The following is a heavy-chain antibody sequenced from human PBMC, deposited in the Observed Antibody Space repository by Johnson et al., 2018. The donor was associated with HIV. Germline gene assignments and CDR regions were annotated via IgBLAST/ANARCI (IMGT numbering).Heavy chain of an antibody. Sequence: VQLVESGGGVERPGGSLRLSCAASGFTVSSNYMSWVRQAPGKGLEWVSVIYSGGNTNYADSVKGRFTISRDNAKNSLYLQMNSLRAEDTALYYCATVVYYDSSALRMYAFDIWGQGTMVTVSS. J-gene: IGHJ3*02. CDR2: IYSGGNT. CDR3: ATVVYYDSSALRMYAFDI. D-gene: IGHD3-22*01. CDR1: GFTVSSNY. V-gene: IGHV3-53*01.